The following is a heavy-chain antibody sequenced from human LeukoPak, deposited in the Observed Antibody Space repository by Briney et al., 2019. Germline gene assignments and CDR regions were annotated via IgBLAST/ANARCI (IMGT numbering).Heavy chain of an antibody. D-gene: IGHD6-19*01. Sequence: PSQTLSLTCAISGDSVSSNSAAWNWIRQSPSRGLEWLGRTYYRSKWYNDYAVSVKSRITINPDTSKNQFSLQLNSVTPEDTAVYYCARVVLSSGWYFGMSAPAILYYYYMDVWGKGTTVTVSS. V-gene: IGHV6-1*01. CDR2: TYYRSKWYN. J-gene: IGHJ6*03. CDR3: ARVVLSSGWYFGMSAPAILYYYYMDV. CDR1: GDSVSSNSAA.